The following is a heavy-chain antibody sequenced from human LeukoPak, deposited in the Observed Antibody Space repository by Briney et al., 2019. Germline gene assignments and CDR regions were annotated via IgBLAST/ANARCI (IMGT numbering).Heavy chain of an antibody. CDR3: AKDEEYDSSGYYDY. Sequence: PGRSLRLSCAASGFTFDDYAMRWVRQAPGKGLEWVSGISWNSGSIGYADSVKGRFTISRDNAKNSLYLQMNSLRAEDTALYYCAKDEEYDSSGYYDYWGQGTLVTVSS. V-gene: IGHV3-9*01. CDR1: GFTFDDYA. D-gene: IGHD3-22*01. CDR2: ISWNSGSI. J-gene: IGHJ4*02.